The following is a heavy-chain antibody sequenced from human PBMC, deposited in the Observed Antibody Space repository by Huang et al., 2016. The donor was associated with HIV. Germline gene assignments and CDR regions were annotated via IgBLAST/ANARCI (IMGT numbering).Heavy chain of an antibody. J-gene: IGHJ6*03. CDR3: ARDLWLRDLYYYYYMDV. V-gene: IGHV3-30*04. Sequence: QVQLVESGGGVVQPGRSLRLSCAASRFTFSNYAMHWVRQAPGQGLEWVEDISYDGSNKYYADSVKGRFTISRDNSKNTLYLQMNSLRAEDTAVYYCARDLWLRDLYYYYYMDVWGKGTTVTVSS. CDR2: ISYDGSNK. CDR1: RFTFSNYA. D-gene: IGHD5-12*01.